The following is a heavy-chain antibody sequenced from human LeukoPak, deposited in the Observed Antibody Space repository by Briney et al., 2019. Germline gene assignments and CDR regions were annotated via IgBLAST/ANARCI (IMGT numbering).Heavy chain of an antibody. CDR3: ATVSSYSSSWYVGSYYYYMDV. Sequence: ASVKVSCKVSGYTLTELSMHWVRQAPGKGLEWMGGFDPEDGETIYAQKFQGRVTMTEDTSTDTAYMELSSLRSEDTAVYYCATVSSYSSSWYVGSYYYYMDVWGKGTTVTVSS. CDR1: GYTLTELS. V-gene: IGHV1-24*01. J-gene: IGHJ6*03. D-gene: IGHD6-13*01. CDR2: FDPEDGET.